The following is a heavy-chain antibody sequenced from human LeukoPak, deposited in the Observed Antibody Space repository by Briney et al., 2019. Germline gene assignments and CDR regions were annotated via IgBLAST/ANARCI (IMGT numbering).Heavy chain of an antibody. V-gene: IGHV3-11*01. Sequence: GGSLRLPCAASGFTFSDYYMSWIRQAPGKGLEWVSYISSSGSTIYYADSVKGRFTISRDNAKNSLYLQMNSLRAEDTAVYYCARAVTTYVGNAFDIWGQGTMVTVSS. D-gene: IGHD4-17*01. CDR2: ISSSGSTI. CDR1: GFTFSDYY. J-gene: IGHJ3*02. CDR3: ARAVTTYVGNAFDI.